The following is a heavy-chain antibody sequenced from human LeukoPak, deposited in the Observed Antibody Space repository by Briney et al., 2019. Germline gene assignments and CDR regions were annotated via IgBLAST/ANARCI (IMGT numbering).Heavy chain of an antibody. CDR3: ARDRGDSAPDAFDI. CDR2: ISSSSSYI. V-gene: IGHV3-21*01. Sequence: GGSLRLSCAASGFTFSTHTMNWVRQAPGKGLEWASAISSSSSYIYYADSVKGRFTISRDNAKRSMYLQMNSLRAEDTAVYYCARDRGDSAPDAFDIWGQGIMVTVSS. J-gene: IGHJ3*02. CDR1: GFTFSTHT. D-gene: IGHD5-18*01.